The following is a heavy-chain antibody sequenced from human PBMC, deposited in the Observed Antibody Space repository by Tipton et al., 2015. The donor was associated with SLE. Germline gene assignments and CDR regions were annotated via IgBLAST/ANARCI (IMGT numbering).Heavy chain of an antibody. CDR1: GGSIRSYY. D-gene: IGHD3-22*01. V-gene: IGHV4-59*12. Sequence: TLSLTCSVSGGSIRSYYWTWIRQSPGKGLEWIGYIHYSGATSYNPSLRSRVSISVDTSKNQFSLRLSSVTAADTAVYYCASKYFYDSDGLRYWGQGTLVTVSS. J-gene: IGHJ4*02. CDR3: ASKYFYDSDGLRY. CDR2: IHYSGAT.